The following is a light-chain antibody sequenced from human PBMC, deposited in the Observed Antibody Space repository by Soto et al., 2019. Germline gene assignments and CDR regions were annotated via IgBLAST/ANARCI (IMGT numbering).Light chain of an antibody. Sequence: EIVLTQSPGTLSLSPGERATLSCRASQSVSSSYLAWYQQKPGQAPRLLIYGASSRATGIPDRFSGSGSGTDFTLTISRREPEYFAVYYCQQYGSSQSFGQGTKVELK. CDR3: QQYGSSQS. V-gene: IGKV3-20*01. CDR2: GAS. J-gene: IGKJ1*01. CDR1: QSVSSSY.